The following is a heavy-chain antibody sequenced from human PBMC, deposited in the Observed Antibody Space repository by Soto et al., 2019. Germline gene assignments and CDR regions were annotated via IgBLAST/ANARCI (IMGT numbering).Heavy chain of an antibody. CDR3: GRGRGYRRFVDY. Sequence: SETLSLTCNVSVPSFTSYYWTWLRQSPGKGLEWIGEGNHRGDNTYNPSLGGRVAISVDTSKNEFSLKLTSVTGGDTGVYFCGRGRGYRRFVDYWGQGTLVTVSS. J-gene: IGHJ4*02. CDR1: VPSFTSYY. V-gene: IGHV4-34*01. CDR2: GNHRGDN. D-gene: IGHD5-12*01.